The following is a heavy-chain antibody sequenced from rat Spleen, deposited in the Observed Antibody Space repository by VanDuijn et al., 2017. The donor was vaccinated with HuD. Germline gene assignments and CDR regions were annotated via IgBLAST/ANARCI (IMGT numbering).Heavy chain of an antibody. CDR1: GFSLRNYG. D-gene: IGHD1-7*01. J-gene: IGHJ3*01. CDR3: XXDRXYYGXXPFAY. V-gene: IGHV2-13*01. Sequence: QVQLKESGPGLVKPSLTLSLTCTVSGFSLRNYGVFWVRQPPGKGLEWMGVIWGNGNANYNSVLKSRLSISRETSKSQVFLXMNSLQTEDTATYYXXXDRXYYGXXPFAYWXQGTLVTXSS. CDR2: IWGNGNA.